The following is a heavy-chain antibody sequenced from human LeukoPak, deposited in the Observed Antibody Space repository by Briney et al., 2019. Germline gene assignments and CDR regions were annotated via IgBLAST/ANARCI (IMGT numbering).Heavy chain of an antibody. D-gene: IGHD2-15*01. Sequence: PSETLSLTCTVSGASISGYHWTWIRQPAGKGLEWIGRIYTSGSTKYNPSLKSRVSMSVDTSRNQFSLKVSSVTAADTAVYYCARVICGGGSCYSDNWFDPWGQGTLVTVSS. V-gene: IGHV4-4*07. J-gene: IGHJ5*02. CDR3: ARVICGGGSCYSDNWFDP. CDR1: GASISGYH. CDR2: IYTSGST.